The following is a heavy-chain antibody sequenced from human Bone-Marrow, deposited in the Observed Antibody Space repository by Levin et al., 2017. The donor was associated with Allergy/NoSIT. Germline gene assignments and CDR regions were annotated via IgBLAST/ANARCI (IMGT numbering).Heavy chain of an antibody. CDR1: GGSISGYY. D-gene: IGHD3-3*01. J-gene: IGHJ6*02. Sequence: PSETLSLTCTVSGGSISGYYWSWIRQPPGKGLEWIGYIHSSGRTNYNPSLTSRVTISVDTAKSQFSLKLSSLTAADAAVYYCARRAPFAIFGVNYNYHPLDVWGQGTTVTVSS. CDR2: IHSSGRT. V-gene: IGHV4-4*09. CDR3: ARRAPFAIFGVNYNYHPLDV.